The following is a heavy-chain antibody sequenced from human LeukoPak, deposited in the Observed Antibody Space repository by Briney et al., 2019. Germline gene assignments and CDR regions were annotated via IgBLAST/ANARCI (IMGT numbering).Heavy chain of an antibody. D-gene: IGHD6-19*01. CDR1: RFTFGDYA. Sequence: GGSLRLSCTASRFTFGDYAMSWVRQAPGKGLEWVGFIRSKAYGGTTEYAASVKGRFTISRDDSKSIAYLQMNSLKTEDTAVYYCTRGVSSGWYNYYYYYMDVWGKGTTVTVSS. J-gene: IGHJ6*03. CDR3: TRGVSSGWYNYYYYYMDV. CDR2: IRSKAYGGTT. V-gene: IGHV3-49*04.